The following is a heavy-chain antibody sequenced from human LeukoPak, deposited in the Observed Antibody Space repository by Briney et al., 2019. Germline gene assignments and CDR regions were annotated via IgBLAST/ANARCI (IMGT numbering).Heavy chain of an antibody. CDR2: INHSGST. CDR1: GGPFSGYY. Sequence: SETLSLTCAVYGGPFSGYYWSWIRQPPGKGLEWIGEINHSGSTNYNPSLKSRVTISVDTSKNQFSLKLSSVTAADTAVYYCASGLYYLNAFDIWGQGTMVTVSS. CDR3: ASGLYYLNAFDI. J-gene: IGHJ3*02. V-gene: IGHV4-34*01. D-gene: IGHD3-10*01.